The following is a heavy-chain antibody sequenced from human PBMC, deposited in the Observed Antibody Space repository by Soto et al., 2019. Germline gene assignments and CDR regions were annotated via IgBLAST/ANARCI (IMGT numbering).Heavy chain of an antibody. CDR3: AKEGYYDILTGYYNLDY. V-gene: IGHV3-23*01. D-gene: IGHD3-9*01. J-gene: IGHJ4*02. CDR2: ISGSGGST. Sequence: GGSLRLSCAASGFTFSSYAMSWVRQAPGKGLEWVSAISGSGGSTYYADSVKGRFTISRDNSKNTLYLQMNSLRAEDTAVYYCAKEGYYDILTGYYNLDYWGQGTLVTVSS. CDR1: GFTFSSYA.